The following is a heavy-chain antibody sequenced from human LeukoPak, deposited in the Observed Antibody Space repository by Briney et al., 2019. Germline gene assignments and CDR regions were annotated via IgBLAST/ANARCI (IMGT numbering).Heavy chain of an antibody. D-gene: IGHD3-22*01. CDR1: GFTSSSYA. V-gene: IGHV3-23*01. J-gene: IGHJ5*02. CDR2: ISGSGGST. Sequence: GGSLRLSCAASGFTSSSYAMSWVRQAPGKGLEWVSAISGSGGSTYYADSVKGRFTISRDNSKNTLYLQMNSLRAEDTAVYYCAKERGFYDSSGYYLAWFDPWGQGTLVTVSS. CDR3: AKERGFYDSSGYYLAWFDP.